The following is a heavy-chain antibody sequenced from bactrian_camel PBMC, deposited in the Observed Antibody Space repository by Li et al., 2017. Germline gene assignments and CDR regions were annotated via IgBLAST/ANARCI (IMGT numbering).Heavy chain of an antibody. CDR3: AARLYGSNWCQSGDYND. J-gene: IGHJ4*01. D-gene: IGHD7*01. V-gene: IGHV3S53*01. Sequence: QVQLVESGGGSVQAGGSLRLSCAASAYTFKYGCMAWFRQAPGKDREGVASITSGGNPAYTDAVKGRFTISRDNAKNTLYLQMNSLKPEDTAMYYCAARLYGSNWCQSGDYNDWGQGTQVTVS. CDR2: ITSGGNP. CDR1: AYTFKYGC.